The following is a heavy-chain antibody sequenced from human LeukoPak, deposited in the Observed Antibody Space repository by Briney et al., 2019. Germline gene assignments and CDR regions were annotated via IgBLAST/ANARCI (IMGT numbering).Heavy chain of an antibody. V-gene: IGHV3-48*03. CDR3: ARSPSDELGYYDSSGYYTSFDY. CDR2: ISSSGSTI. CDR1: GFTFSSYE. D-gene: IGHD3-22*01. Sequence: GGSLKLSCAASGFTFSSYEMNWVRQAPGKGLEWVSYISSSGSTIYYADSVKGRFTISRDNAKNTLYLQMSSLRSEDMAVYYCARSPSDELGYYDSSGYYTSFDYWGQGTLVTVSS. J-gene: IGHJ4*02.